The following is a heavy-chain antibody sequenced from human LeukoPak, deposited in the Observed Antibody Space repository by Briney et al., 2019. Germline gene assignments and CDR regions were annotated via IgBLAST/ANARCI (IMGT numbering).Heavy chain of an antibody. CDR2: INPNSGGT. V-gene: IGHV1-2*06. CDR1: GYTFTGYY. D-gene: IGHD3-22*01. J-gene: IGHJ4*02. CDR3: AKKNYYDRSVYNY. Sequence: ASVKVSCKASGYTFTGYYMHWVRQAPGQGLEWMGRINPNSGGTNYAQKFQGRVTMTRDTSISTAYMELSRLRSDDTAVYYCAKKNYYDRSVYNYGGQETLVTVSP.